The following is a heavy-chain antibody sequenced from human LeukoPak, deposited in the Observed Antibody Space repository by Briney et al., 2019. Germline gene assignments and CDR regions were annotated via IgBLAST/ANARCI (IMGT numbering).Heavy chain of an antibody. V-gene: IGHV3-66*01. J-gene: IGHJ4*02. CDR3: ARVSLRLYYFDY. CDR1: GFTVSSNY. CDR2: IYSGGST. Sequence: GGSLRLSCAASGFTVSSNYMSWVRRAPGKGLEWVSVIYSGGSTYYADSVRGRFTISRDNSKNTLYLQMNSLRAEDTAVYYCARVSLRLYYFDYWGQGTLVTVSS. D-gene: IGHD5/OR15-5a*01.